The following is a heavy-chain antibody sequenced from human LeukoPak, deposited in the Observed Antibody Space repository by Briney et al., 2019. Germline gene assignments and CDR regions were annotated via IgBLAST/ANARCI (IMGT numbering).Heavy chain of an antibody. J-gene: IGHJ4*02. Sequence: GGSLRLSCAASGFTFSTYAMNWVRQAPGKGLEWVSIISGSGGNTFYADSVKGRFTISRDNSKNTLYLQMNNLRDEDTAVYYCAKDPPCSGGICYGYFESWGQGILVTVSS. CDR1: GFTFSTYA. CDR3: AKDPPCSGGICYGYFES. V-gene: IGHV3-23*01. CDR2: ISGSGGNT. D-gene: IGHD2-15*01.